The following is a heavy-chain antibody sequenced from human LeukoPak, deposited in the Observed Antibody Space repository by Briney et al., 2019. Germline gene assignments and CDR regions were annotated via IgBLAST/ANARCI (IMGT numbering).Heavy chain of an antibody. J-gene: IGHJ5*02. Sequence: GASVKVSCKASGYTFSSYGISWVRQAPGQGLEWMGWISAYNGKTKYAQKLQGRVTMTTETSTSTAYMELRSLRSDDTAVYYCARARQQLVWANWFDPWGQGALVTVSS. CDR2: ISAYNGKT. CDR1: GYTFSSYG. CDR3: ARARQQLVWANWFDP. D-gene: IGHD6-13*01. V-gene: IGHV1-18*01.